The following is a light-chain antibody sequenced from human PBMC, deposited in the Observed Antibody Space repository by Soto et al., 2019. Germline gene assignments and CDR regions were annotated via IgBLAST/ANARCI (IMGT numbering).Light chain of an antibody. CDR3: QQYGSSPRGT. Sequence: EIVLTQSPATLSLSPGERATLSCRASQSVSSYLAWYQQKPGQAPRLLIYDASNRATGIPARFSGSGSGTDFTLTISSLEPEDFAVYYCQQYGSSPRGTFGQGTKVDIK. CDR2: DAS. V-gene: IGKV3-11*01. CDR1: QSVSSY. J-gene: IGKJ1*01.